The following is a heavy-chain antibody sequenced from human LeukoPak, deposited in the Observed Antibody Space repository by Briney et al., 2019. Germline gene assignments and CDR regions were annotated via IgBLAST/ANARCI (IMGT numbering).Heavy chain of an antibody. Sequence: GGSLRLSCADSGFTFSSSSMSWVRQAPGKGLEWVSGIRGSGGSTYYADSVKGRFTISRDNSKNTLYLQMTSLRAEDTAVYYCAKWGITGTRNFDYWGQGTLVTVSS. D-gene: IGHD1-7*01. J-gene: IGHJ4*02. CDR2: IRGSGGST. CDR1: GFTFSSSS. CDR3: AKWGITGTRNFDY. V-gene: IGHV3-23*01.